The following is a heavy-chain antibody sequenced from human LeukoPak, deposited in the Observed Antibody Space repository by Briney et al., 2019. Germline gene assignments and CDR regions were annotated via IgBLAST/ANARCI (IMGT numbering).Heavy chain of an antibody. Sequence: GGSLRLSCAASGFTFVDYAMHWVRQAPGKGLEWVSGISWNSGSIVYADSVRGRFTISRDNAKNSLYLQMNSLRAEDTALYYCAKDPYGSGNSNWFDPWGQGTLVTVSS. D-gene: IGHD3-10*01. CDR2: ISWNSGSI. J-gene: IGHJ5*02. V-gene: IGHV3-9*01. CDR1: GFTFVDYA. CDR3: AKDPYGSGNSNWFDP.